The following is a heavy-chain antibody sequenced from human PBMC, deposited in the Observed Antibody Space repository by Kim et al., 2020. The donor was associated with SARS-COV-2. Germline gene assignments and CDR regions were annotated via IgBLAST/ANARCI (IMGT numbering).Heavy chain of an antibody. V-gene: IGHV4-59*01. D-gene: IGHD3-10*01. Sequence: SETLSLTCTVSGGSISSYYWSWIRQPPGKGLEWIGYIYYSGSTNYNPSLKSRVTISVDTSKNQFSLKLSSVTAADTAVYYCARVTRTYYYGSASSSHYFDYWGQGTLVTVSS. CDR3: ARVTRTYYYGSASSSHYFDY. CDR1: GGSISSYY. J-gene: IGHJ4*02. CDR2: IYYSGST.